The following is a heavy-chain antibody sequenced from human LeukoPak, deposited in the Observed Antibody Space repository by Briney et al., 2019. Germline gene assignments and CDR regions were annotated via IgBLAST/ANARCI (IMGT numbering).Heavy chain of an antibody. D-gene: IGHD2-2*01. CDR2: IYYSGST. V-gene: IGHV4-59*01. CDR1: GGSISSYY. Sequence: SSETLSLTCTVSGGSISSYYWSWIRQPPGKGLEWIGYIYYSGSTNYNPSLKSRVTISVDTSKNQFSLKLSSVTAADTAVYYCARCVRPAYCSSTSCYSPLGGGYNWFDPWGQGTLVTVSS. CDR3: ARCVRPAYCSSTSCYSPLGGGYNWFDP. J-gene: IGHJ5*02.